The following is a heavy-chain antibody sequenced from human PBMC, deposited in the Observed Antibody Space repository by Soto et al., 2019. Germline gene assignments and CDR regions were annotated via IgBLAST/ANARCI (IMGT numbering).Heavy chain of an antibody. CDR2: ISGYNGDT. Sequence: QVQMKQSGGEVKKPGASVKVSCKTSGYTFTNHGVNWVRQAPGQGLEWLGYISGYNGDTDYDQKFQGRFTMSIDKTTNTVVMELRNLRSDDSAVYYCARDVEYSTSLCEHWGQGTPVIVS. D-gene: IGHD4-4*01. CDR1: GYTFTNHG. J-gene: IGHJ4*02. CDR3: ARDVEYSTSLCEH. V-gene: IGHV1-18*04.